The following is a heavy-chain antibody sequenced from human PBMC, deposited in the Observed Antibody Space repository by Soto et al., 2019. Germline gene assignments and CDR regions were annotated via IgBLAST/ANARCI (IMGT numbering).Heavy chain of an antibody. V-gene: IGHV3-30-3*01. CDR1: GFTFSSYA. CDR3: ASQNWDRVFDY. Sequence: GGSLRLSCAASGFTFSSYAMHWVRQAPGKGLEWVAVISYDGSNKYYADSVKGRFTISRDNSKNTLYLQMNSLRAEDTAVYYCASQNWDRVFDYWGQGTLVTVSS. CDR2: ISYDGSNK. D-gene: IGHD7-27*01. J-gene: IGHJ4*02.